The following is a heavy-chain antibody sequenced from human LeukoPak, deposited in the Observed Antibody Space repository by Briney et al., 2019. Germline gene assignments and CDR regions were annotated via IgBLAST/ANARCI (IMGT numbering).Heavy chain of an antibody. V-gene: IGHV4-4*07. CDR1: GGSMRSFY. J-gene: IGHJ4*02. CDR2: ISGTGTA. D-gene: IGHD4-11*01. Sequence: SETLSLTCSVSGGSMRSFYWTWVRQAAGKGLEWIGRISGTGTAYSNPSLQSRVIISLDASSNQFSLKLSSMTAADTAVYFCARGRELTAVSGHYSFDYWGLGTLVSVSS. CDR3: ARGRELTAVSGHYSFDY.